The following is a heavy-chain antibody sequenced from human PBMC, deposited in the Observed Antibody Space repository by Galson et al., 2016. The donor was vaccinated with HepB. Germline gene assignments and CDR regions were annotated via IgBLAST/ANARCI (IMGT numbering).Heavy chain of an antibody. V-gene: IGHV4-59*08. D-gene: IGHD3-22*01. CDR3: ARTARDSSGLYDAFDI. CDR2: MFHDDVP. Sequence: SETLSLTCVVSGGSVTSFYWSWIRQSPEKGLEWIGYMFHDDVPKLNPSLKSRVIMAIDSSQNQISLRVTSVTAADTAVYFCARTARDSSGLYDAFDIWGPGVKVTVSS. J-gene: IGHJ6*02. CDR1: GGSVTSFY.